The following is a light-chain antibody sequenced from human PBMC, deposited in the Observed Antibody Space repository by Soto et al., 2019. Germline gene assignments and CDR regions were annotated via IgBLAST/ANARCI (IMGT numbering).Light chain of an antibody. V-gene: IGLV2-14*01. Sequence: QSVLTQPASVSGSPGQSITLSCTGTSSDIGGYDYVSWYQRYPGKAPKLIIYDVNNRPSGVSNRFSGSKSGNTASLTISELQAEDEADYYCTSYASSSTHVVFGGGTKLTVL. CDR2: DVN. CDR3: TSYASSSTHVV. J-gene: IGLJ2*01. CDR1: SSDIGGYDY.